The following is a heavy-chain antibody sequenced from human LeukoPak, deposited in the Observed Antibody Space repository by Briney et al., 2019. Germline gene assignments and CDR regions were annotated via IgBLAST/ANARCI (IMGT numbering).Heavy chain of an antibody. CDR2: ISGSGGST. CDR1: GFTFSSYG. Sequence: GGTLRLSCAASGFTFSSYGMSWVRQAPGKGLEWVSAISGSGGSTYYADSVKGRFTISRDNSKNTLYLQMNSLRAEDTAVYYCAKAITPGIAVAGTSGGVDYWGQGTLVTVSS. V-gene: IGHV3-23*01. D-gene: IGHD6-19*01. J-gene: IGHJ4*02. CDR3: AKAITPGIAVAGTSGGVDY.